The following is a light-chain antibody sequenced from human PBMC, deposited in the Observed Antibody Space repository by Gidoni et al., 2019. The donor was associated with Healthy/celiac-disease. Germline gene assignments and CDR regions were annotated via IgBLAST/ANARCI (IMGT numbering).Light chain of an antibody. V-gene: IGLV3-1*01. CDR3: QAWDSSTVV. CDR2: QDS. J-gene: IGLJ2*01. Sequence: SYELTQPPYVSVSPGQTASITCSGDKLGEKYACWYQQKPGQSPVLVIYQDSKRPSGIPERFSGSNSGNTATLTISGTQAMDEADYYCQAWDSSTVVFGGGTKLTVL. CDR1: KLGEKY.